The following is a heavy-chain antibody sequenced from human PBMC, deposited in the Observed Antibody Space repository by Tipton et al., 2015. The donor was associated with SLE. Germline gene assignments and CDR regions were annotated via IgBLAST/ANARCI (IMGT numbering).Heavy chain of an antibody. CDR2: IYDSGST. J-gene: IGHJ4*02. D-gene: IGHD5-12*01. CDR3: AGRYSGYDGAFDY. V-gene: IGHV4-59*01. Sequence: TLSLTCSVSGDSISDYYWNWIRQPPGKGLEWIGFIYDSGSTNNNPSLKSRVRISLDTSKKQFSLKLSSVTAADTAVYYCAGRYSGYDGAFDYWGQGTLVTVSS. CDR1: GDSISDYY.